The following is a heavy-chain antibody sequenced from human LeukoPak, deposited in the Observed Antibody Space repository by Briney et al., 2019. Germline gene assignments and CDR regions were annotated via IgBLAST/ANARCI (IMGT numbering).Heavy chain of an antibody. D-gene: IGHD1-26*01. CDR2: MNPNSGNT. J-gene: IGHJ5*02. CDR1: GYTFTSYD. CDR3: ARGSSRWELLWHNWFDP. V-gene: IGHV1-8*03. Sequence: ASVKVSCKASGYTFTSYDINWVRQATGQGLEWMGWMNPNSGNTGYAQKFQGRVTITRNTSISTAYMELSSLRSEDTAVYYCARGSSRWELLWHNWFDPWGQGTLVTVSS.